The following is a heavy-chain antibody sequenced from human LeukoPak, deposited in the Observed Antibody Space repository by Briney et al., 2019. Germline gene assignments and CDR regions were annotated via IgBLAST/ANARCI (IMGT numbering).Heavy chain of an antibody. CDR3: ATGLGYCSGGSCYEGEDDAFDI. CDR1: GYTLTELS. J-gene: IGHJ3*02. CDR2: FDPEGGET. Sequence: ASVKVSCKVSGYTLTELSTHWVRQAPGKGLEWMGGFDPEGGETIYAQKFQGRVTMTEDTSTDTAYMELSSLRSEDTAVYYCATGLGYCSGGSCYEGEDDAFDIWGQGTMVTVSS. V-gene: IGHV1-24*01. D-gene: IGHD2-15*01.